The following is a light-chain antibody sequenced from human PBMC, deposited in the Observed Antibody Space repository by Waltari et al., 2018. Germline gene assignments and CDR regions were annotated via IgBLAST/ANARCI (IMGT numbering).Light chain of an antibody. J-gene: IGLJ2*01. Sequence: QSALTQPASMSGSPGQSITILCTGTSSDVGGYIYVSWYQQHPGEAPKLMIFEVSRRPSGVSDRFSGSKSGNTASLTISGLQAEDEADYYCGSYASGNSILFGGGTKVTVL. CDR1: SSDVGGYIY. CDR3: GSYASGNSIL. V-gene: IGLV2-14*03. CDR2: EVS.